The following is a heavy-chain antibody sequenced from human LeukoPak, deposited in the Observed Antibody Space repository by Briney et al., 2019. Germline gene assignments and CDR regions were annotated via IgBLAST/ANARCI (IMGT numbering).Heavy chain of an antibody. V-gene: IGHV3-23*01. CDR1: GFTFNSYA. CDR2: ISGSGGST. CDR3: AKGPGYSSGWSSAEYFQH. J-gene: IGHJ1*01. Sequence: GGSLRLSCAASGFTFNSYAMSWVRQAPGKGLEWVSAISGSGGSTYYADSVKGRFTISRDNSKNTLYLQMNSLRAEDTAVYYCAKGPGYSSGWSSAEYFQHWGQGTLVTVSS. D-gene: IGHD6-19*01.